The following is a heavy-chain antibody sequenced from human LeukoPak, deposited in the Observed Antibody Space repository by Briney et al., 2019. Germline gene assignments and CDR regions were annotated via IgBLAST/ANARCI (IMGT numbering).Heavy chain of an antibody. Sequence: ASVKVSCKASGYTFTSYDINWVRQATGQGLEWMGWMNPNSGNTGYAQKFQDRVTMTRNTSISTAYMELSSLRSEDTAVYYRARAYCTNGVCYTAWFDPWGQGTLVTVSS. J-gene: IGHJ5*02. D-gene: IGHD2-8*01. CDR1: GYTFTSYD. V-gene: IGHV1-8*01. CDR3: ARAYCTNGVCYTAWFDP. CDR2: MNPNSGNT.